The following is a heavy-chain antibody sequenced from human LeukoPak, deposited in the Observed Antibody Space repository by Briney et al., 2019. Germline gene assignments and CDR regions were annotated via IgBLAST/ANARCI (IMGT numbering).Heavy chain of an antibody. CDR1: GGSISSGGYY. V-gene: IGHV4-31*03. D-gene: IGHD5-12*01. CDR3: ARGYSGYEIDY. CDR2: IYYSGST. J-gene: IGHJ4*02. Sequence: PSQTLSLTCTVSGGSISSGGYYWSWIRQHPGKGLEWIGCIYYSGSTYYNPSLKSRVTISVDTSKNQFSLKLSSVTAADTAVYYCARGYSGYEIDYWGQGTLVTVSS.